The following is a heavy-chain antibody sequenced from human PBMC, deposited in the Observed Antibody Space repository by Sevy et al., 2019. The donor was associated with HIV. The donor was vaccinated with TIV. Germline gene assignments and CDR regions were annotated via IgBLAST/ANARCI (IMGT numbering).Heavy chain of an antibody. J-gene: IGHJ3*02. Sequence: GGSLRLSCAASGFTFRNYVMNWVRQPPGKGLEWVSVISDGGGTTYYADSVKGRFTISGDGSKSALYLKMNSLRVEVTAVYFCARRVAGALAALDIWGQGTMVTVSS. CDR2: ISDGGGTT. CDR3: ARRVAGALAALDI. D-gene: IGHD3-10*01. V-gene: IGHV3-23*01. CDR1: GFTFRNYV.